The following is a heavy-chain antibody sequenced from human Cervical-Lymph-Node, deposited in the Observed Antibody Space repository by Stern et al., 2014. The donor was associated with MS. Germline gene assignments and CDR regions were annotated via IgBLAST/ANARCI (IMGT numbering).Heavy chain of an antibody. Sequence: QVQLVQSGGGVVQPGGSLRPSCATSGFAFASYDLHWVRQAPGRGREWVAFISNDGSNKYYADSLKDRFIVSRDYSKKTLNLQINSLRREDTAVYYCALPGHFYTNAPDYWGQGTLVTVSS. V-gene: IGHV3-30*03. D-gene: IGHD2-8*01. CDR1: GFAFASYD. CDR2: ISNDGSNK. J-gene: IGHJ4*02. CDR3: ALPGHFYTNAPDY.